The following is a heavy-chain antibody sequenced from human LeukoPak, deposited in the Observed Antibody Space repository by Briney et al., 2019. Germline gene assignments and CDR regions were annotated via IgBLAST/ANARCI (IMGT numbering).Heavy chain of an antibody. CDR2: IYDSGST. J-gene: IGHJ4*02. CDR3: ARVTMIVVVIDY. D-gene: IGHD3-22*01. CDR1: GGSFSGYY. V-gene: IGHV4-31*11. Sequence: PSETLSLTCAVYGGSFSGYYWSWIRQHSGRGLEWIGYIYDSGSTYYNPSLKSRVTISVDTSKNHFSLKLSSVTAADTAVYYCARVTMIVVVIDYWGQGTLVTVSS.